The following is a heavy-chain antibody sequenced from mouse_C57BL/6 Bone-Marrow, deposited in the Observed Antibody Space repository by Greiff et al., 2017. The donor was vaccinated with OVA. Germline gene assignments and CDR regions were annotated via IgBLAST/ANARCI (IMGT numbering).Heavy chain of an antibody. Sequence: EVQLQQSGGGLVKPGGSLKLSCAASGFTFSDYGMHWVRQAPEKGLEWVAYISSGSSTIYYADTVKGRFTISRDNAKNTLFLQMTSLRSEDTAMYYCARISYWYFDVWGTGTTVTVSS. CDR3: ARISYWYFDV. J-gene: IGHJ1*03. CDR1: GFTFSDYG. V-gene: IGHV5-17*01. CDR2: ISSGSSTI.